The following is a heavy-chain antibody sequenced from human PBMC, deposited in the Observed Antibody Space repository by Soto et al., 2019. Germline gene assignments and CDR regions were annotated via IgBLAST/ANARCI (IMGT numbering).Heavy chain of an antibody. CDR1: GGSISSYY. D-gene: IGHD2-15*01. V-gene: IGHV4-59*01. CDR3: ARGCGGSCYSRSRWFDP. J-gene: IGHJ5*02. Sequence: PSETLSLTCTVSGGSISSYYWSWIRQPPGKGLEWIGYIYYSGSTNYNPSLKSRVTISVDTSKNQFSLKLSSVTAADTAVYYCARGCGGSCYSRSRWFDPWGQGTLVTVSS. CDR2: IYYSGST.